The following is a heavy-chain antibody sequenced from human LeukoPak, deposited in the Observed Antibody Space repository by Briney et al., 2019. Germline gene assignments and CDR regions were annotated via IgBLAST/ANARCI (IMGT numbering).Heavy chain of an antibody. CDR1: GFTFGDYP. CDR2: IRGKADGGPT. D-gene: IGHD3-10*01. V-gene: IGHV3-49*04. Sequence: GGSLRLSCTASGFTFGDYPLAWVRQAPAKGLEWVGFIRGKADGGPTEYAASVKGRFTISRDDSKNIAHLQMNSLKTEDTAVYYCKSYYGSGIDYWGQGTLVTVSS. CDR3: KSYYGSGIDY. J-gene: IGHJ4*02.